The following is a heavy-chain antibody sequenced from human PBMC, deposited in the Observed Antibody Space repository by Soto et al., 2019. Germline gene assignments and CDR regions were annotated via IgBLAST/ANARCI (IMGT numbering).Heavy chain of an antibody. CDR1: GFTFSSYG. J-gene: IGHJ6*02. CDR2: IWYDGSNK. CDR3: ARAPRWLVRDSDYYDGMDV. D-gene: IGHD6-19*01. V-gene: IGHV3-33*01. Sequence: QVQLVESGGGVVQPGRSLRLSCAASGFTFSSYGMHWVRQAPGKGLEWVAVIWYDGSNKYYADSVKGRFTISRDNSKNALYLQMSSLRAEDMAVYYCARAPRWLVRDSDYYDGMDVWGQGTTVTVSS.